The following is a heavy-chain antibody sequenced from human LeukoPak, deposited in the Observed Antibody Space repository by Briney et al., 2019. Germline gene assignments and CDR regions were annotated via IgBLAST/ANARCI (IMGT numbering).Heavy chain of an antibody. CDR1: GGSISSYY. CDR2: IFYSGST. D-gene: IGHD3-16*01. V-gene: IGHV4-59*01. CDR3: AGGFDSNPDY. J-gene: IGHJ4*02. Sequence: PSETLSLTCTVSGGSISSYYWSWIRQSPGKGLEWIGYIFYSGSTNYNPSLESRVTISIDTSKNHFSLKLSSVTAADTAVYYCAGGFDSNPDYWGQGILVTVSS.